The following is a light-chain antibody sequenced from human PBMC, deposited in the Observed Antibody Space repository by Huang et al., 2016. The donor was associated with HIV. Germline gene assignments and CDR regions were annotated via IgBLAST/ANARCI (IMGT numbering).Light chain of an antibody. V-gene: IGKV4-1*01. Sequence: DIVMTQSPDSLAVSLGERATINCKSIQNVLYSSNNKNYLAWYQQKPGQPPKLLIYWASTRKSGVPDRFSGSGSGTDFTLTISSLQAEDVAVYYCQQYYSTPFTFGQATKLEIK. CDR2: WAS. J-gene: IGKJ2*01. CDR3: QQYYSTPFT. CDR1: QNVLYSSNNKNY.